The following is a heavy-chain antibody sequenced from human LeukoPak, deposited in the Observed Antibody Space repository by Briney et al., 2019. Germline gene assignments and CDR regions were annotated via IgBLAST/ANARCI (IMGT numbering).Heavy chain of an antibody. J-gene: IGHJ4*02. V-gene: IGHV3-48*02. Sequence: GESLRLSCAASGFTFSSYSINWVRQAPGKGLEWISYISSTSSTIYYADSVKGRFTISRDNAKNSLYLQMNSLRDEDTAIYYCARVIWKLAGYVTPWDYWGQGTLVTVSS. D-gene: IGHD5-12*01. CDR2: ISSTSSTI. CDR3: ARVIWKLAGYVTPWDY. CDR1: GFTFSSYS.